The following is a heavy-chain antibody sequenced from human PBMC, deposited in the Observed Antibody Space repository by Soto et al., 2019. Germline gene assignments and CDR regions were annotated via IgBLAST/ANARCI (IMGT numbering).Heavy chain of an antibody. CDR1: GFTFSSYW. CDR3: ARGQPGYYFDF. J-gene: IGHJ4*02. Sequence: EVQLVESGGGLVRPGGSLRLSCAASGFTFSSYWMHWVREAPGKGLGWVSRINYDGTSATYADSVKGRCTISRDNAKNTLYLQMNSLRAEDTSVYYCARGQPGYYFDFWGQGILVTVAP. V-gene: IGHV3-74*01. CDR2: INYDGTSA. D-gene: IGHD3-9*01.